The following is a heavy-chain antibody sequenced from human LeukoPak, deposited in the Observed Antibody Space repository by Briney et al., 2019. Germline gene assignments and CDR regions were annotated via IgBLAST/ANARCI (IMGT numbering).Heavy chain of an antibody. Sequence: GASVKVSCKASGYTFTSYAMNWVRQAPGQGLEWMGWINTNTGNPTYAQGFTGRFVFSLDTSVSTAYLQISSLKAEDTAVYYCARGGYSYGHKYFDYWGQGTLVTVSS. J-gene: IGHJ4*02. D-gene: IGHD5-18*01. CDR1: GYTFTSYA. CDR3: ARGGYSYGHKYFDY. V-gene: IGHV7-4-1*02. CDR2: INTNTGNP.